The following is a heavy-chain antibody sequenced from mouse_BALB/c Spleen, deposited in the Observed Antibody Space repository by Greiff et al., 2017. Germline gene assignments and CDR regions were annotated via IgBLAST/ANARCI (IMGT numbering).Heavy chain of an antibody. V-gene: IGHV1-14*01. CDR1: GYTFTSYV. Sequence: EVQLHQSGPELVKPGASVKMSCKASGYTFTSYVMHWVKQKPGQGLEWIGYINPYNDGTKYNEKFKGKATLTSDKSSSTAYMELSSLTSEDSAVYYCARSLLRLRDYFDYWGQGTTLTVSS. J-gene: IGHJ2*01. D-gene: IGHD1-2*01. CDR2: INPYNDGT. CDR3: ARSLLRLRDYFDY.